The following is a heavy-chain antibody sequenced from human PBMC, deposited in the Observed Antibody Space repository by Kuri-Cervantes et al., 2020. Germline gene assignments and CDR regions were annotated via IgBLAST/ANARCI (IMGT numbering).Heavy chain of an antibody. J-gene: IGHJ6*02. CDR2: INSDGSST. D-gene: IGHD4-23*01. V-gene: IGHV3-74*01. CDR1: GFTFSSYW. Sequence: GGSLRLSCAASGFTFSSYWMHWVRQAPGKGLVWVSRINSDGSSTSYADSVKGRFTISRDNSKNTLYLQMNSLRAEDTAVYYCAKGTYYGGHGMDVWGQGTTVTVSS. CDR3: AKGTYYGGHGMDV.